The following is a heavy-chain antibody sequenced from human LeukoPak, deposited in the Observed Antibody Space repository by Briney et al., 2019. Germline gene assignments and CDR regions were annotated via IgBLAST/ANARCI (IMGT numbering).Heavy chain of an antibody. D-gene: IGHD2-2*01. CDR2: ISTSSTYI. Sequence: GGSLRLSCAASGFTFSSYSMNWVRQAPGKGLEWVSSISTSSTYIYYADSLKGRFTISRDNAKNSLYLQMNSLRAEDTALYHCARVGVVVPAAIQYYYYYMDVWGKGTTVTISS. J-gene: IGHJ6*03. V-gene: IGHV3-21*04. CDR1: GFTFSSYS. CDR3: ARVGVVVPAAIQYYYYYMDV.